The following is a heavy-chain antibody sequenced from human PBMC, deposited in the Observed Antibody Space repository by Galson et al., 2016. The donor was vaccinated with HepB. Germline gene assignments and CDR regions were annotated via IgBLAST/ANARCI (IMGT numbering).Heavy chain of an antibody. CDR3: AKDLAIMVPATVYS. Sequence: SLRLSCAASGFTFSSYAMSWVRQAPGKGLEWVSGISGSGYTKPYADSVKGRFTISRDSSKNTLYLRMNSLRAEDTAVYYCAKDLAIMVPATVYSWGQGTLVTVSS. CDR1: GFTFSSYA. V-gene: IGHV3-23*01. J-gene: IGHJ4*02. CDR2: ISGSGYTK. D-gene: IGHD2-15*01.